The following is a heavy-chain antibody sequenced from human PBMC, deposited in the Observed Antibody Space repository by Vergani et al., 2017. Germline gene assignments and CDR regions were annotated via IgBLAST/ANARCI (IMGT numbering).Heavy chain of an antibody. CDR2: INHSGST. CDR1: GGSFSGYY. CDR3: AGGLFYNRSGSPPGGY. V-gene: IGHV4-34*01. Sequence: QVQLQQWGAGLLKPSETLSLTCAVYGGSFSGYYWSWIRQPPGKGLEWIGEINHSGSTNYNPSLKSRVTISVDTSKNQFSLKLSSVTAADTAVYYCAGGLFYNRSGSPPGGYWGQGTLVTVSS. D-gene: IGHD3-10*01. J-gene: IGHJ4*02.